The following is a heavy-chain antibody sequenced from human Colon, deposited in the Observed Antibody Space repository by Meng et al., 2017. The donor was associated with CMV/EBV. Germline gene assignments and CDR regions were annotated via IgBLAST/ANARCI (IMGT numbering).Heavy chain of an antibody. Sequence: GESLKISCKGSGYSFTSYFIAWVRQMPGKGLEWMGIIYPGDSDTRYSPSFQGQVTISADKSTSTAYLQWSSLRASDTAIYYCARLEGPLYCTYWGQGTLVTVSS. J-gene: IGHJ4*02. D-gene: IGHD1-1*01. V-gene: IGHV5-51*01. CDR2: IYPGDSDT. CDR1: GYSFTSYF. CDR3: ARLEGPLYCTY.